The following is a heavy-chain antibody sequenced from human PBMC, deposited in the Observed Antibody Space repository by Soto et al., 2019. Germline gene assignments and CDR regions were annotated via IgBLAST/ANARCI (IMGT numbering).Heavy chain of an antibody. D-gene: IGHD6-13*01. V-gene: IGHV3-11*06. CDR1: GFTFSDYY. Sequence: GGSLRLSCAASGFTFSDYYMSWIRQAPGKGLEWVSYISSSSSYTNYADSVKGRFTISGDNAKNSLYLQMNSLRAEDTAVYYCARDRSLIAAAATDYWGQGTLVTVSS. J-gene: IGHJ4*02. CDR3: ARDRSLIAAAATDY. CDR2: ISSSSSYT.